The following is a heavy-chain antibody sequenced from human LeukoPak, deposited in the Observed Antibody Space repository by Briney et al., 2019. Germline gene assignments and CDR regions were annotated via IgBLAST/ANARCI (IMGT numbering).Heavy chain of an antibody. CDR2: IRYDGSNK. CDR3: ARDIQGGGVVIPLDY. V-gene: IGHV3-30*02. Sequence: GGSLRLSCAASGFTFSSYGMHWVRQAPGKGLEWVAFIRYDGSNKYYADSVKGRFTISRDNSKNTLYLQMNSLRAEDTAVYYCARDIQGGGVVIPLDYWGQGTLVTVSS. D-gene: IGHD3-3*01. CDR1: GFTFSSYG. J-gene: IGHJ4*02.